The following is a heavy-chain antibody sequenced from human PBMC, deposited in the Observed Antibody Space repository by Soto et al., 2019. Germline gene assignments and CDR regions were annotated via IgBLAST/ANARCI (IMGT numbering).Heavy chain of an antibody. J-gene: IGHJ4*02. CDR1: RFTFSNYG. V-gene: IGHV3-30*18. CDR3: AKDLHSSGWAAYNFDY. CDR2: ISYDGSNK. Sequence: GVSLRLSCAASRFTFSNYGMHWVRQGPGKGLEWAALISYDGSNKYYADSVKGRFTISRDNTKNTLYLEVNSLRTEDSAVYYCAKDLHSSGWAAYNFDYWGQGTLVTVSS. D-gene: IGHD6-25*01.